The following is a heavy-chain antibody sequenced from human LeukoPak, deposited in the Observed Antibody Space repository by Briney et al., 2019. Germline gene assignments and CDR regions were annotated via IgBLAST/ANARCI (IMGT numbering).Heavy chain of an antibody. CDR2: ISGSSSYI. Sequence: PGGSLRLSCAVSGFTFSGYWMNWVRQAPGKGLEWVSSISGSSSYIYYADSVKGRFTISRHNAKNSLYLQMNSLRAEDTAVYYCARVPAGVIGMKDAFDIWGQGTMVTVSS. CDR3: ARVPAGVIGMKDAFDI. CDR1: GFTFSGYW. D-gene: IGHD3-16*02. J-gene: IGHJ3*02. V-gene: IGHV3-21*01.